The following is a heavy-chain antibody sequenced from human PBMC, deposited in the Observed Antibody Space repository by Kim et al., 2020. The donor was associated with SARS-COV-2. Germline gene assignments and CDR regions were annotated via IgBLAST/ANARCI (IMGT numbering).Heavy chain of an antibody. Sequence: SETLSLTCTVSGGSISSYYWNWIRQPPGEGLEWIGYIYYSGSTNYNPSLKSRVTISVDTSKNQFSLKLSSVTAADTAVYYCARAAVTTGLFWFDPWGQGTLVTVSS. D-gene: IGHD4-17*01. CDR2: IYYSGST. J-gene: IGHJ5*02. V-gene: IGHV4-59*01. CDR1: GGSISSYY. CDR3: ARAAVTTGLFWFDP.